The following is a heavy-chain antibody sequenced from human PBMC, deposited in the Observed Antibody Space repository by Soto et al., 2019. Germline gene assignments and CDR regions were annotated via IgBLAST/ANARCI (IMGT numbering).Heavy chain of an antibody. CDR1: GGSISSGGYY. CDR2: IYYSGST. V-gene: IGHV4-31*03. CDR3: ARGEIYRTHNWFDP. J-gene: IGHJ5*02. D-gene: IGHD1-26*01. Sequence: SETLSLTCTVSGGSISSGGYYWSWIRPHPGKGLEWIGYIYYSGSTYYNPSLKSRVTISVDTSKNQFSLKLSSVTAADTAVYCCARGEIYRTHNWFDPWGQGTLVTVSS.